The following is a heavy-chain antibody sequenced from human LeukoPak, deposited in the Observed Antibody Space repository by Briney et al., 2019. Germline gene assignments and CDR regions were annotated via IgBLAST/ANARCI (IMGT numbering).Heavy chain of an antibody. V-gene: IGHV3-30*01. D-gene: IGHD6-19*01. CDR1: GFTFSSYA. CDR3: SRVRQRAVAGPFIDV. Sequence: GGSLRLSCAASGFTFSSYAMHWVRQAPGKGLEWVAHIRNDGSNIYYADSVKGRFTISRDNSKNTLYLQLNSLRAEDAAVHYCSRVRQRAVAGPFIDVLGKGTTVTVSS. CDR2: IRNDGSNI. J-gene: IGHJ6*03.